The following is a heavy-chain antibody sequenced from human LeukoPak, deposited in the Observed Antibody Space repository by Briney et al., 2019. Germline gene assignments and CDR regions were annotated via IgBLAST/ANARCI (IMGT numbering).Heavy chain of an antibody. V-gene: IGHV4-59*01. CDR3: ARGEWELRWFDP. CDR2: IYYSGST. Sequence: PSETLSLTCTVAGGSISSYYWSWIRQPPGKGLEWIGYIYYSGSTNSNPSLKSRVTISVDTSKNQFSLKLSPVTAADTAVYYCARGEWELRWFDPWGQGTLVTVSS. CDR1: GGSISSYY. D-gene: IGHD1-26*01. J-gene: IGHJ5*02.